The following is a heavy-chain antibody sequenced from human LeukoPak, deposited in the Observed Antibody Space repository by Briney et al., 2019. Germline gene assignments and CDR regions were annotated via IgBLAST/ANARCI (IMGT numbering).Heavy chain of an antibody. Sequence: GGSLRLSCAASGFTFSDHYMDWVRQAPGKGLEWVGRSRNKANSYTTEYAATVEGRFTISRDDSKNSMFLHMNSLKTEDTAMYYCATSVAPGTPFDYWGQGTLVTVSS. D-gene: IGHD6-13*01. CDR2: SRNKANSYTT. V-gene: IGHV3-72*01. J-gene: IGHJ4*02. CDR1: GFTFSDHY. CDR3: ATSVAPGTPFDY.